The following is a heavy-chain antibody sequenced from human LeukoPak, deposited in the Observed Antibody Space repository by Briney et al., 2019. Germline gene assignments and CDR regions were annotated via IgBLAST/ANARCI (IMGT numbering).Heavy chain of an antibody. Sequence: GGSLRLSCAASGFTFSSYGMHWVRQAPGKGLEWVAVISYDGSNKYYADSVKGRFTISRDSSKNTLYLQMNSLRAEDTAVYYRAKTKTGATIAYFDYWGQGTLVTVSS. CDR1: GFTFSSYG. V-gene: IGHV3-30*18. J-gene: IGHJ4*02. CDR3: AKTKTGATIAYFDY. CDR2: ISYDGSNK. D-gene: IGHD5-12*01.